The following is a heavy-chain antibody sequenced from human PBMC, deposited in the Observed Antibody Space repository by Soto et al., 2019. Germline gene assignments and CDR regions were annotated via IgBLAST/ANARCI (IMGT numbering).Heavy chain of an antibody. V-gene: IGHV4-61*01. CDR3: ARAITGTTGHLGFDP. CDR2: IYYSGST. CDR1: GGSVSSGSYY. Sequence: SETLSLTCTVSGGSVSSGSYYWSWIRQPPGKGLEWIGYIYYSGSTNYNPSLKSRVTISVDTSKNQFSLKLSSVTAADTAVYYCARAITGTTGHLGFDPWGQGTLVTVSS. J-gene: IGHJ5*02. D-gene: IGHD1-7*01.